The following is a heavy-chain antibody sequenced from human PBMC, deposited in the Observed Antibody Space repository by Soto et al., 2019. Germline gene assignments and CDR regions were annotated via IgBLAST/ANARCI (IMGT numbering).Heavy chain of an antibody. V-gene: IGHV3-30*18. CDR3: AKAGVVAAINI. CDR2: ISYDGSNK. CDR1: GFTFSSYG. J-gene: IGHJ3*02. D-gene: IGHD2-15*01. Sequence: LRLSCAASGFTFSSYGMHWVRQAPGKGLEWVAVISYDGSNKYYADSVKGRFTISRDNSKNTLYLQMNSLRAEDTAVYYCAKAGVVAAINIWGQGTMVTVSS.